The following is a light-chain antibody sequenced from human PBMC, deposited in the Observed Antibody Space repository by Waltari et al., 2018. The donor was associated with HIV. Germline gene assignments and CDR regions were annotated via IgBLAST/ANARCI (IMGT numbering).Light chain of an antibody. CDR2: AAS. CDR1: QGVSSY. Sequence: DVQLTQSPSSLSASVGDRVSITCRANQGVSSYLNWYQQKPGRPPIFPIYAASTLQNGVPSRFTGWVSGTDFTRAITGLQRDDFATYFCQQTHTGVTCGPGTTV. J-gene: IGKJ3*01. V-gene: IGKV1-39*01. CDR3: QQTHTGVT.